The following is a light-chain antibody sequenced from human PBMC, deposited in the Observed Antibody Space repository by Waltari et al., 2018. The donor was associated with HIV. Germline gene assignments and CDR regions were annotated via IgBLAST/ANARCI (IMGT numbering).Light chain of an antibody. Sequence: QSVLTQPPSASGTPGQRVTISCSGSSSNIGSTSVYWYQQLPGIAPKLLIYRNNPRPSGYLDRFSGSRAGTSASLAISGLRPEDEADYYCAAWDDSLSGQVLFGGGTKLTGL. CDR2: RNN. V-gene: IGLV1-47*01. CDR1: SSNIGSTS. CDR3: AAWDDSLSGQVL. J-gene: IGLJ2*01.